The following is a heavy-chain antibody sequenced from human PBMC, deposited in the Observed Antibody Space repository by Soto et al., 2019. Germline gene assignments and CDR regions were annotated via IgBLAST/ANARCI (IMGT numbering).Heavy chain of an antibody. D-gene: IGHD4-17*01. J-gene: IGHJ4*02. CDR2: ISAYNGNT. CDR1: GYSFSSYG. CDR3: ARSLTTLTTLLDY. V-gene: IGHV1-18*04. Sequence: QVQLVQSGAEVKKPGASVKVSCKASGYSFSSYGFSWVRQAPGQGLEWMGWISAYNGNTNYAQKFQGRVTMTRDTSISTAYMELSRLRSDDTAVYYCARSLTTLTTLLDYWGQGTLVTVSS.